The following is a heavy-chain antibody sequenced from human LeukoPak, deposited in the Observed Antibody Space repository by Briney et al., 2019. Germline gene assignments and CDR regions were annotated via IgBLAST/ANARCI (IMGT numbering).Heavy chain of an antibody. Sequence: SETLSLTCTVSGASIRRTSYYWGWIRQPPGKGLEWIGTIYNSGSAYYNSSLKSRVTISVDTSKNQFSLKVSSVTAADTAVYYCASGSGYFFDYWGQGTLVTVSS. CDR3: ASGSGYFFDY. J-gene: IGHJ4*02. V-gene: IGHV4-39*01. CDR2: IYNSGSA. CDR1: GASIRRTSYY. D-gene: IGHD1-14*01.